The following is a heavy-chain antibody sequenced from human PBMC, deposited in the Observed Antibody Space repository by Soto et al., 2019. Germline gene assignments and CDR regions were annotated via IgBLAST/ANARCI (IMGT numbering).Heavy chain of an antibody. CDR2: ISSSSSYI. V-gene: IGHV3-21*01. CDR3: ARASGTVVVPAAMEGGAFDI. D-gene: IGHD2-2*01. J-gene: IGHJ3*02. Sequence: EVQLVESGGGLVKPGGSLRLSCAASGFTFSSYSMNWVRQAPGKGLEWVSSISSSSSYIYYADSVKGRFTISRDNAKNSLYLQMNSLRAEDTAVYYCARASGTVVVPAAMEGGAFDIWGQGTMVTVSS. CDR1: GFTFSSYS.